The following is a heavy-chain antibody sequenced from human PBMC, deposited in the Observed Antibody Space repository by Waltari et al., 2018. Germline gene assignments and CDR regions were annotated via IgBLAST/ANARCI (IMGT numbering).Heavy chain of an antibody. CDR2: IYYSGST. J-gene: IGHJ5*02. V-gene: IGHV4-59*01. D-gene: IGHD1-26*01. CDR3: ARSARTRLSVGNWFDP. Sequence: QVQLQESGPGLVKPSETLSLTCTVSGGSISSYYWSWIRQPPGKGLEWIGYIYYSGSTNYNPSLKRRFTRSVDTSKNQFSLKLSSVTAADTAVYYCARSARTRLSVGNWFDPWGQGTLVTVSS. CDR1: GGSISSYY.